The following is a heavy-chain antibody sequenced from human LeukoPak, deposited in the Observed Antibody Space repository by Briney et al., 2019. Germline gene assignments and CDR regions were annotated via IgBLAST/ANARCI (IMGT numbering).Heavy chain of an antibody. CDR3: VRSATIAVFRYGMDV. J-gene: IGHJ6*02. D-gene: IGHD6-19*01. CDR2: VHHTGVT. V-gene: IGHV4-59*11. CDR1: GGSITSLY. Sequence: PSETLSLTCSVSGGSITSLYWSWVRQPPGKGLEHVGYVHHTGVTNYNPSLRGRVTVSMDASKNQFYLKLNSVTAADTAVYYCVRSATIAVFRYGMDVWGQGTTVTVSS.